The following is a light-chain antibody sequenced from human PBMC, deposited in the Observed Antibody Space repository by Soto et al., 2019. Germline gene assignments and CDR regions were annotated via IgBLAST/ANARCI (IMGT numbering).Light chain of an antibody. Sequence: QSVLTQPASVSGSPGQSITISCTGTSSDVGSYNLVSWYQQDPGKAPKLMIYEGSKRPSGVSNRFSGSKPGNTASLTISGLQAEDEADYYCCSYAGSSTYVFGTGTKLTVL. J-gene: IGLJ1*01. CDR1: SSDVGSYNL. CDR2: EGS. V-gene: IGLV2-23*01. CDR3: CSYAGSSTYV.